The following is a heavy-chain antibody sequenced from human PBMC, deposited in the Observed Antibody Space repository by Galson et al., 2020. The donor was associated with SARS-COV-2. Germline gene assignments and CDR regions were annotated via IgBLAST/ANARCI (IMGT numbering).Heavy chain of an antibody. Sequence: GESLKISCAASGFTFSSYAMSWVRQAPGKGLEWVSAISGSGGSTYYADSVKGRFTISRDNSKNKLYLQMNSLRAEDTAVYYCAKDAGFLWELRGVYWGQVTLVTVSS. CDR1: GFTFSSYA. CDR3: AKDAGFLWELRGVY. CDR2: ISGSGGST. D-gene: IGHD1-26*01. J-gene: IGHJ4*02. V-gene: IGHV3-23*01.